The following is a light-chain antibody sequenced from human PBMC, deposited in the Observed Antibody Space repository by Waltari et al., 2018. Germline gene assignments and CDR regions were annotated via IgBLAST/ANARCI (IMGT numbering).Light chain of an antibody. CDR3: QQYNNWPPVFT. CDR2: GAS. V-gene: IGKV3-15*01. CDR1: QSVRSN. Sequence: EIVMTQSPATLSMSPGERATLPCRASQSVRSNLAWYQQKPGPAPRLLIYGASNRATGVPARFSGSGSGTDFTLTISSLQSEDFALYYCQQYNNWPPVFTFGPGTKVEIK. J-gene: IGKJ3*01.